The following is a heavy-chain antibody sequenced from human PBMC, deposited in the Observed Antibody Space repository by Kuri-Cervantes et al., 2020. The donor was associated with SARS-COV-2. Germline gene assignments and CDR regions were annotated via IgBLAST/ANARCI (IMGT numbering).Heavy chain of an antibody. CDR1: GFTFSDYY. CDR3: ARNRYGSGSFPPDY. V-gene: IGHV4-30-2*01. J-gene: IGHJ4*02. CDR2: IYHSGST. Sequence: SCAASGFTFSDYYMSWIRQPPGKGLEWIGYIYHSGSTYYNPSLKSRVTISVDRSKNQFSLKLSSVTAADTAVYYCARNRYGSGSFPPDYWGQGTLVTVSS. D-gene: IGHD3-10*01.